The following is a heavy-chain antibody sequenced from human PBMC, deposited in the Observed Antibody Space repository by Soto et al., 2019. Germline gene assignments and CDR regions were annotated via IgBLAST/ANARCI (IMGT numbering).Heavy chain of an antibody. CDR3: ARGQRFSDWFDP. CDR2: IYSSGNT. D-gene: IGHD3-3*01. Sequence: SETLSLTCSVSGGTISGYYWTCFRQHAGEGQEWIGRIYSSGNTKYNPSLQSRVTMSLDTSNNQSSLRLTSVTAADTAVYYCARGQRFSDWFDPWGQGTLVPVSS. J-gene: IGHJ5*02. CDR1: GGTISGYY. V-gene: IGHV4-4*07.